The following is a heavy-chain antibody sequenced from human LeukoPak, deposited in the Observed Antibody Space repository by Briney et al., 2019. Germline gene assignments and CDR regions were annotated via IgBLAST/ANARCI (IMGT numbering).Heavy chain of an antibody. J-gene: IGHJ4*02. Sequence: ASVKVSCKASGYTFTSYGISWVRQAPGQGLEWMGWISAYNGNTKYAQTLQGRVTMTTDTSTSTAYMELRSLRSDDTAVYYCTSTGYSGHDPLHYWGRGTLVTVSS. V-gene: IGHV1-18*01. CDR1: GYTFTSYG. CDR3: TSTGYSGHDPLHY. D-gene: IGHD5-12*01. CDR2: ISAYNGNT.